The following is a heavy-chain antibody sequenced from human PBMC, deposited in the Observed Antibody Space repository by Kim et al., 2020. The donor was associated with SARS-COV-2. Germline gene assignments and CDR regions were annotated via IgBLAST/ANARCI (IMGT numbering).Heavy chain of an antibody. V-gene: IGHV4-4*07. CDR3: ARRSVAGAGWFDS. D-gene: IGHD6-19*01. Sequence: NYSPLLKSRVTMSVDTSNNQFSLKLTSVTAEDTGMFFCARRSVAGAGWFDSWGPGVLVTVSS. J-gene: IGHJ5*01.